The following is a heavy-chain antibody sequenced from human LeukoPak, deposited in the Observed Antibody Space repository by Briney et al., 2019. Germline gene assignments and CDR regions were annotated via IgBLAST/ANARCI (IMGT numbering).Heavy chain of an antibody. D-gene: IGHD3-10*01. CDR3: ARDGYHYYGSGTYFGYYYMDV. J-gene: IGHJ6*03. CDR1: GFTFSSYA. V-gene: IGHV3-23*01. CDR2: ISGSGGST. Sequence: GGSPRLSCAASGFTFSSYAMNWVRQAPGKGLEWVSAISGSGGSTYYADSVKGRFTISRDNAKNSLYLQMNSLRAEDTAVYYCARDGYHYYGSGTYFGYYYMDVWGKGTTVTISS.